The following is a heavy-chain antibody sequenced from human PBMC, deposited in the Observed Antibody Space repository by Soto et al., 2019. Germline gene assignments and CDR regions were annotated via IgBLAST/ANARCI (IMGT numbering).Heavy chain of an antibody. CDR1: GYTFTSYY. CDR3: AREKKDCSSTSCYYFDY. Sequence: ASVKVSCKASGYTFTSYYMHWVRQAPGQGLEWMGIINPSGGSTSYAQKFQGRVTMTRDTSTSTVYMELSSLRSEDTAVYYCAREKKDCSSTSCYYFDYWGQGXLVTVYS. J-gene: IGHJ4*02. CDR2: INPSGGST. D-gene: IGHD2-2*01. V-gene: IGHV1-46*01.